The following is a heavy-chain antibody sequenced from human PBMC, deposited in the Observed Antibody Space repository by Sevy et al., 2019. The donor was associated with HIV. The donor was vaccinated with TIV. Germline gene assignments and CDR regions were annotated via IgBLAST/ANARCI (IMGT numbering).Heavy chain of an antibody. CDR2: ISSSSSYI. V-gene: IGHV3-21*04. Sequence: GGSLRLSCAASGFTFSSYSMNWVRQAPGKGLEWVSSISSSSSYIYYADSVKGRFTISRDNAKNSLYLQMNSLRAEDMAVYYCAKAYCGGDCSDWYYYGMDVWGQGTTVTVSS. D-gene: IGHD2-21*02. J-gene: IGHJ6*02. CDR3: AKAYCGGDCSDWYYYGMDV. CDR1: GFTFSSYS.